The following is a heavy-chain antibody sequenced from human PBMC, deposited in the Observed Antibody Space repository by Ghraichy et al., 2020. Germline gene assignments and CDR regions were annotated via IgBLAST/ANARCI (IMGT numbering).Heavy chain of an antibody. J-gene: IGHJ5*02. CDR3: VKGSFWDKPLRETPFDR. CDR2: ISGSGGVT. D-gene: IGHD1-26*01. CDR1: GFSFSSYA. V-gene: IGHV3-23*01. Sequence: GGSLRLSCAASGFSFSSYAMTWVRQPPERGLEWVSSISGSGGVTYYAESVKGRFTFSRDNSKNTMYLQMNNLRAEDTALYFWVKGSFWDKPLRETPFDRWGQGTLVTLSA.